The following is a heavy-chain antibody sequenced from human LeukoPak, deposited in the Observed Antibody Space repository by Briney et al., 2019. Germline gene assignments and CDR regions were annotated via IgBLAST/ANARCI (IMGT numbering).Heavy chain of an antibody. D-gene: IGHD6-13*01. Sequence: ETLSLTCTVSGGSISSYYWSWVRQAPGKGLEWVSAISGSGGSTYYADSVKGRFTISRDNSKNTLYLQMNSLRAEDTAVYYCAKDRYSSSTTSWGQGTLVTVSS. J-gene: IGHJ4*02. CDR3: AKDRYSSSTTS. CDR1: GGSISSYY. CDR2: ISGSGGST. V-gene: IGHV3-23*01.